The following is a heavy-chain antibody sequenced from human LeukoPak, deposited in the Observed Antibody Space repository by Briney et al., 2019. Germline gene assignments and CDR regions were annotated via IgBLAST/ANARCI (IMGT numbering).Heavy chain of an antibody. CDR1: GYSFTSYW. D-gene: IGHD3-22*01. J-gene: IGHJ4*02. CDR3: ARSGLSYDSSGYHPYYFDY. V-gene: IGHV5-51*01. CDR2: IYPGDSDT. Sequence: GESLKISCKGSGYSFTSYWIGWVRQMPGKGLEWMGIIYPGDSDTRYSPSFQGQVTISADKSISTAHLQWSSLKASDTAMYYCARSGLSYDSSGYHPYYFDYWGQGTLVTVSS.